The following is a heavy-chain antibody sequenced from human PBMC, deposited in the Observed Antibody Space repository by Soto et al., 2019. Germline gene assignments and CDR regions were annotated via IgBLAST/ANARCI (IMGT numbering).Heavy chain of an antibody. D-gene: IGHD2-2*01. CDR2: IYYSGTS. J-gene: IGHJ5*02. V-gene: IGHV4-39*01. CDR1: GGSLNRDTYY. CDR3: ARLHCDSPNCVPLDP. Sequence: SETPSPTRTVSGGSLNRDTYYWGWVRPPPGKGLEWIGSIYYSGTSSYNPSLKSRVTMSVDTSKKQLSLRLRSVTAADTAVYYCARLHCDSPNCVPLDPWGQGTLVTVSS.